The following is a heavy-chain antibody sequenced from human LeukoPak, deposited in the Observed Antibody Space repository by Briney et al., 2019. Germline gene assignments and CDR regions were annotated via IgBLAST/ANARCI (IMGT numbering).Heavy chain of an antibody. J-gene: IGHJ4*02. CDR3: TGDRTTVTLFDY. CDR1: GFTFSSHW. Sequence: PGGSLRLSCAASGFTFSSHWMHWVRQAPGKGLVWVSRISTDGSTTGYAESVRGRLTTSRDNTKNTVYLQMSSLRAEDTAVYYCTGDRTTVTLFDYWGQGALVTVSS. CDR2: ISTDGSTT. V-gene: IGHV3-74*01. D-gene: IGHD4-17*01.